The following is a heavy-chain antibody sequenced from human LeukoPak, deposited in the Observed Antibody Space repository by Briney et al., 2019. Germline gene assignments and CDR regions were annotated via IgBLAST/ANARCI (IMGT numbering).Heavy chain of an antibody. J-gene: IGHJ4*02. Sequence: ASVKVSCKASGYTFTGYYMHWVRQAPGQGLEWMGWINPNSGGTNYAQKFQGRVTMTRDTSISTAYMELSRLRSDDTAVYYCARGRGRDGYNYGYWGQGTLVTVSS. D-gene: IGHD5-24*01. V-gene: IGHV1-2*02. CDR1: GYTFTGYY. CDR3: ARGRGRDGYNYGY. CDR2: INPNSGGT.